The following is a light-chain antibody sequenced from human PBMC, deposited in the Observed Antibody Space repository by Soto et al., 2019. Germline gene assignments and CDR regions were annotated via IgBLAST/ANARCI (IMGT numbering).Light chain of an antibody. V-gene: IGKV3-11*01. Sequence: EIVLTQSPATQSLSPGERATLSCRASQIVSSYLAWYQQKPGQAPRLLIYDASNRATGIPARFSGSGSGTDFTLTISSLEPEDFAVYYCQQRSNWPPSITFGQGTRLEIK. CDR1: QIVSSY. J-gene: IGKJ5*01. CDR3: QQRSNWPPSIT. CDR2: DAS.